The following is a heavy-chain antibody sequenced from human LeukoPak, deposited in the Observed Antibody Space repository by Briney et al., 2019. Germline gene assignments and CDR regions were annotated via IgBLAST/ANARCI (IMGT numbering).Heavy chain of an antibody. CDR3: ARGGNWNRPFDY. CDR1: GGSISSYY. D-gene: IGHD1-20*01. Sequence: PSETLSLTCTVSGGSISSYYWSWIRQPPGKGLEWIGYIYYSGSTNYNPSLKSRVTISVDMSKNQFSLKLSSVTAADTAVYYCARGGNWNRPFDYWGQGTLVTVSS. J-gene: IGHJ4*02. CDR2: IYYSGST. V-gene: IGHV4-59*01.